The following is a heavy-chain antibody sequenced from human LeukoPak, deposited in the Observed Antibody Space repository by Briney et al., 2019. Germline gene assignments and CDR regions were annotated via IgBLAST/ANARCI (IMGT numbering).Heavy chain of an antibody. CDR3: ASLDYYYYYMDV. J-gene: IGHJ6*03. V-gene: IGHV4-39*07. CDR1: GGSISSSSYY. Sequence: SETLSLTCTVSGGSISSSSYYWGWIRQPPGKGLEWIGSIYYSGSTYYNPSLKSRVTISVDTSKNQFSLKLSSVTAADTAVYYCASLDYYYYYMDVWGKGTTVTVSS. CDR2: IYYSGST.